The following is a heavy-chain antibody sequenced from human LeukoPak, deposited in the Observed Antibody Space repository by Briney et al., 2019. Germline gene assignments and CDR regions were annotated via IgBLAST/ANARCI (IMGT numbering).Heavy chain of an antibody. J-gene: IGHJ4*02. CDR2: IYSGGST. CDR3: ARAAVAGYFDY. V-gene: IGHV3-53*01. D-gene: IGHD6-19*01. CDR1: GFTVSSNY. Sequence: GGSLRLSCAASGFTVSSNYMSWVRQAPGKGLEWASVIYSGGSTYYADSVKGRFTISRDNSKNTLYLQMNSLRAEDTAVYYCARAAVAGYFDYWGQGTLVTVSS.